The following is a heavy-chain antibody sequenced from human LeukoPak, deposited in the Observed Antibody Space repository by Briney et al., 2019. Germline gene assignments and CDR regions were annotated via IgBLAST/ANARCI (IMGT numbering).Heavy chain of an antibody. D-gene: IGHD6-19*01. CDR1: GFSFTIQA. J-gene: IGHJ4*02. Sequence: GACLRLSCAASGFSFTIQAVSWVRHAAGNGREWVSAISGSGGGTYYADSVKGRFTISTDNSKNTLYLQMNSMRAEDTAVYNCAKVAGYSSGWYGVYFDYWGQGTLVTVSS. CDR3: AKVAGYSSGWYGVYFDY. CDR2: ISGSGGGT. V-gene: IGHV3-23*01.